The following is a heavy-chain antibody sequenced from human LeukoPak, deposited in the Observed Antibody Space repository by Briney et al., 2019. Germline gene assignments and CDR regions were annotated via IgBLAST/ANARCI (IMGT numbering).Heavy chain of an antibody. V-gene: IGHV3-30*04. J-gene: IGHJ4*02. Sequence: GGSLRLSCAASGFTFSSYAMHWVRQAPGKGLEWVAVISYDGSNKYYADSVKGRFTISRDNSKNTLYLQMNSLRAEDTAVYYCARDGAHYYYDSSGYYNLGYYFDYWGQETLVTVSS. D-gene: IGHD3-22*01. CDR3: ARDGAHYYYDSSGYYNLGYYFDY. CDR2: ISYDGSNK. CDR1: GFTFSSYA.